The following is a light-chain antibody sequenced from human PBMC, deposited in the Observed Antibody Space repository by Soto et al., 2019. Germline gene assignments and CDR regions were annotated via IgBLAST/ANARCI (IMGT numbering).Light chain of an antibody. Sequence: EIVMTQSPATLSVSPGERATLSCRASQSVSSNFAWYQQKPGQAPRLLIYGASTRATGIPARFSGSGSGTEFTLTISSLQSEDSAVYYCQQYNNWPLTFGQGTRLENK. V-gene: IGKV3-15*01. J-gene: IGKJ5*01. CDR2: GAS. CDR3: QQYNNWPLT. CDR1: QSVSSN.